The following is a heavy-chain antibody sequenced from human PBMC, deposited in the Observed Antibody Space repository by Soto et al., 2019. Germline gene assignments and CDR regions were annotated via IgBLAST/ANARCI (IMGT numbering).Heavy chain of an antibody. CDR1: GFTFGDYA. CDR3: TREPRYYDILTGYRYYYYYGMDV. J-gene: IGHJ6*02. CDR2: IRSKAYGGTT. V-gene: IGHV3-49*03. D-gene: IGHD3-9*01. Sequence: GGSLRLSCTASGFTFGDYAMSWFRQAPGKGLECVGFIRSKAYGGTTEYAASVKGRFTISRDDSKSIAYLQMNSLKTEDTAVYYCTREPRYYDILTGYRYYYYYGMDVWGQGTTVTVYS.